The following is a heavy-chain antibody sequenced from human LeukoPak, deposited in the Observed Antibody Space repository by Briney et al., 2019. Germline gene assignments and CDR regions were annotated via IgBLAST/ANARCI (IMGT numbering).Heavy chain of an antibody. V-gene: IGHV3-21*01. CDR2: ISSSSSYI. J-gene: IGHJ4*02. CDR3: ARTADGYFDY. D-gene: IGHD2-8*01. CDR1: GFSFSRYI. Sequence: PGGSLRLSCAASGFSFSRYIMNWVSQSPGKGLELVSSISSSSSYIYYADSVKGRFTISRDNAKNSLYLQMNSLRVEDTAVYYCARTADGYFDYWGQGTLVTVSS.